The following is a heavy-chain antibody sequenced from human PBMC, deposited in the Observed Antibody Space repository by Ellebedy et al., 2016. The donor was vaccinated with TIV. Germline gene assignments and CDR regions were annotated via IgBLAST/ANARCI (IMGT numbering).Heavy chain of an antibody. D-gene: IGHD7-27*01. CDR3: AREHPLGIENFDY. Sequence: GESLKTSCAASGFTFSSYWMHSVRQAPGQGLVWVSRITSDGSSTSYADSVKGRFTISRDNAKNTLYLQMNSLRAEDTAVYYCAREHPLGIENFDYWGQGTLVTVSS. V-gene: IGHV3-74*01. CDR1: GFTFSSYW. CDR2: ITSDGSST. J-gene: IGHJ4*02.